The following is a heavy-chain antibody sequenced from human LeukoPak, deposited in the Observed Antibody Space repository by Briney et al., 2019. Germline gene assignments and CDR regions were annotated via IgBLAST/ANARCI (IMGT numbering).Heavy chain of an antibody. V-gene: IGHV1-2*02. CDR1: GYIFTAYY. Sequence: GASVKLSCKASGYIFTAYYIHWVRQAPGRGFEWMGWISRYSGATKLAQKFQGRVTLTRDTSISTAYVELSNLASDDTGVYYCVSWAGANSDVASFDYWGQGTLVIVSS. D-gene: IGHD2-21*01. CDR3: VSWAGANSDVASFDY. J-gene: IGHJ4*02. CDR2: ISRYSGAT.